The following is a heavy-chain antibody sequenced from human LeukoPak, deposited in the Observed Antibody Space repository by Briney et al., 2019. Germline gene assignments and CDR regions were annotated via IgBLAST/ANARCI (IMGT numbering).Heavy chain of an antibody. CDR3: ARGPRGTVTNNWFDP. CDR2: IYTSGST. CDR1: GGSISSGSYY. D-gene: IGHD4-17*01. V-gene: IGHV4-61*02. Sequence: PSETLSLTCTVSGGSISSGSYYWSWIRQPAGKGLEWIGRIYTSGSTNYNPSLKSRVTISVDTSKNQFSLKLSSVTAADTAVYYCARGPRGTVTNNWFDPWGQGTLVTVSS. J-gene: IGHJ5*02.